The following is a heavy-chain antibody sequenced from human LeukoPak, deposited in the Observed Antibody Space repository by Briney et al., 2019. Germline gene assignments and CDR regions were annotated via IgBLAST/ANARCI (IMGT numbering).Heavy chain of an antibody. V-gene: IGHV3-48*03. CDR3: AKDICGGDCYSYDY. CDR1: GFTFSSYE. Sequence: GGSLRLSCAASGFTFSSYEMNWVRQAPGKGLEWVSYISSSGSTIYYADSVKGRFTISRDNSKNTLYLQMNSLRAEDTAVYYCAKDICGGDCYSYDYWGQGTLVTVSS. J-gene: IGHJ4*02. CDR2: ISSSGSTI. D-gene: IGHD2-21*02.